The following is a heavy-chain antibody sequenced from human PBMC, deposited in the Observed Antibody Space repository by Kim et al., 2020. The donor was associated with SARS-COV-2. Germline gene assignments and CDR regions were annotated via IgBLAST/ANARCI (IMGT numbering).Heavy chain of an antibody. V-gene: IGHV5-10-1*01. CDR3: ARHIPPPLYYDSSGYRDAFDL. CDR1: GYNFTSHW. D-gene: IGHD3-22*01. CDR2: IDPSDSYT. Sequence: GESLKISCKGSGYNFTSHWITWVRQMPGKGLEWMGRIDPSDSYTSYSPSFQGHVTISVDKSIGTAFLQWSSLKASDTAIFYCARHIPPPLYYDSSGYRDAFDLWGQGTMVTVSS. J-gene: IGHJ3*01.